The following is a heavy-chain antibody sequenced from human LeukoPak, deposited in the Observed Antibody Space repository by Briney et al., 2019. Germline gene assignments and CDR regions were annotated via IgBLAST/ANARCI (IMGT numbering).Heavy chain of an antibody. Sequence: GGSLRLSCAASGFTFSNAWMSWVRQAPGKGLEWVGCIKSKTDGGTTDYAAPVKGRFTISRDNSKNTLYLQMNSLRAEDTAVYYCAKNGPYDSSGYYPYYFDYWGQGTLVTVSS. V-gene: IGHV3-15*01. CDR2: IKSKTDGGTT. D-gene: IGHD3-22*01. J-gene: IGHJ4*02. CDR1: GFTFSNAW. CDR3: AKNGPYDSSGYYPYYFDY.